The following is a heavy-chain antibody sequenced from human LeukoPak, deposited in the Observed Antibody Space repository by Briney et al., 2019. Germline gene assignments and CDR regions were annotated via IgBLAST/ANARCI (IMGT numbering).Heavy chain of an antibody. CDR1: GGSISSYY. V-gene: IGHV4-59*08. CDR3: ARHGRSLNYYYGMDD. CDR2: IYYSGST. Sequence: SETLSLTCTVSGGSISSYYWSWIRQPPGKGLEWIGYIYYSGSTNYNPSLKSRVTISVDTSKNQFSLKLSSVTAADTAVYYCARHGRSLNYYYGMDDWGQGTTVTVSS. J-gene: IGHJ6*02.